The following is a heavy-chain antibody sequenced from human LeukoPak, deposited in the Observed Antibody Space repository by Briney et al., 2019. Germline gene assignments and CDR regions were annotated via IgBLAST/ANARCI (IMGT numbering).Heavy chain of an antibody. D-gene: IGHD2-15*01. Sequence: SETLSLTCTVSADSIDSSNSYWGWIRQSPGKGLEWIGSLYSIGAVYYNPSLKSRLTISEDTSRRHLSLTLSSVTAGDTAVYYCPRGSGISSSVVVLKPWNSFDIWGRGTKVTVSS. CDR1: ADSIDSSNSY. V-gene: IGHV4-39*02. CDR3: PRGSGISSSVVVLKPWNSFDI. J-gene: IGHJ3*02. CDR2: LYSIGAV.